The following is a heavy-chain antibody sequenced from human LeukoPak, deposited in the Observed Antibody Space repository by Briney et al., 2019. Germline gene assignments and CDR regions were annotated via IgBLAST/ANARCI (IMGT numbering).Heavy chain of an antibody. CDR3: ARGGATVQSYYFDY. D-gene: IGHD1-1*01. Sequence: SETLSLTCTVSGGSISSYYWSWIRQPPGKGLEWIGYIYYSGSTNYNPSLKSRVTISVDTSKNQFSLKLSSATAADTAVYYCARGGATVQSYYFDYWGQGTLVTVSS. V-gene: IGHV4-59*01. CDR2: IYYSGST. J-gene: IGHJ4*02. CDR1: GGSISSYY.